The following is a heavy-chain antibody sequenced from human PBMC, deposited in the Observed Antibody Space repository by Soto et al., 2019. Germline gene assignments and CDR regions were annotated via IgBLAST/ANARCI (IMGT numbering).Heavy chain of an antibody. D-gene: IGHD4-17*01. J-gene: IGHJ5*02. CDR2: ISGSGGST. CDR1: GLTFSSYA. Sequence: GGSLRLSCAASGLTFSSYAMSWVRQAPGKGLEWVSAISGSGGSTYYADSVKVRFTTSRDNSKNTLYMQMNSLRAEDTAVYYCEGDDYHPRFDPWGPGTLVTVFS. V-gene: IGHV3-23*01. CDR3: EGDDYHPRFDP.